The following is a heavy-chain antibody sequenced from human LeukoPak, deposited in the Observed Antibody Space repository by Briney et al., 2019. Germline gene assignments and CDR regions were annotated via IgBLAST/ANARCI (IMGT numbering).Heavy chain of an antibody. J-gene: IGHJ3*02. Sequence: SVKVSCKASGGTFSSYAISWVRQAPGQGLEWMGGIIPIFGTANYAQKFQGRVMITTDESTSTAYMELSSLRSEDTAVYYCARDRAGTTGAFDIWGQGTMVTVSS. CDR2: IIPIFGTA. V-gene: IGHV1-69*05. D-gene: IGHD1-1*01. CDR1: GGTFSSYA. CDR3: ARDRAGTTGAFDI.